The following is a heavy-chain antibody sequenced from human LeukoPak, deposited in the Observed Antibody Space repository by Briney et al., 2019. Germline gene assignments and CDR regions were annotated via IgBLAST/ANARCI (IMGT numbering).Heavy chain of an antibody. CDR2: ISGSGGST. D-gene: IGHD3-9*01. J-gene: IGHJ4*02. Sequence: GGSLRLSCAASGFTFSSYAMSWVRQAPGKGLEWVSAISGSGGSTYYADSVKGQFTISRDNSKNTLYLQMNSLRAEDTAVYYCAKDLYDILTGYYSTSDYWGQGTLVTVSS. V-gene: IGHV3-23*01. CDR3: AKDLYDILTGYYSTSDY. CDR1: GFTFSSYA.